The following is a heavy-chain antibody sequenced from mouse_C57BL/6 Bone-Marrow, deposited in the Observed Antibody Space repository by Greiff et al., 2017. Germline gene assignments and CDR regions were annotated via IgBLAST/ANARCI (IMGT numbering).Heavy chain of an antibody. D-gene: IGHD1-1*01. CDR2: IDPENGDT. J-gene: IGHJ3*01. CDR3: TTPYYGSSYGAY. CDR1: GFNIKDDY. Sequence: VQLQQSGAELVRPGASVKLSCTASGFNIKDDYMHWVKQRPEQGLEWIGWIDPENGDTEYASKFQGKATITADTSSNTAYLQLSSLTSEDTAVYYGTTPYYGSSYGAYWGQGTLVTVSA. V-gene: IGHV14-4*01.